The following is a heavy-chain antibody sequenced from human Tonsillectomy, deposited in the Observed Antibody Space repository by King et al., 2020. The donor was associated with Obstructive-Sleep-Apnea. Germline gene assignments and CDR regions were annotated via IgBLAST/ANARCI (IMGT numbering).Heavy chain of an antibody. V-gene: IGHV3-23*04. J-gene: IGHJ5*02. Sequence: QLVQSGGGLVQPGGSLRLSCAASGFTFSSYAMIWVRQAPGKGLEWVSAISGSGDSTHYADSVKGRFTITRDNSKNTLYLQMNSLRAEDTAIYYCAKVGSGYYGSGSYSDWFDPWGQGILVTVSS. CDR1: GFTFSSYA. CDR3: AKVGSGYYGSGSYSDWFDP. CDR2: ISGSGDST. D-gene: IGHD3-10*01.